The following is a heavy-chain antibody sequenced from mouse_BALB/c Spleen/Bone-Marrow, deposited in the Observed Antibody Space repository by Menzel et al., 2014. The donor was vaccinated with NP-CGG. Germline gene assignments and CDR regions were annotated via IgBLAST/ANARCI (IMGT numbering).Heavy chain of an antibody. CDR2: IWAGGST. CDR1: GISLTSYG. Sequence: QVQLQKSGPGLVATSQSLSITCTVSGISLTSYGVHWVRQPPGKGLEWLGVIWAGGSTNYNSALMSRLSISKDNSKSQVFLKMNSQQTAGTAMYFFARYYDYSALFSFCDQGTLVSISA. J-gene: IGHJ3*01. D-gene: IGHD2-4*01. V-gene: IGHV2-9*02. CDR3: ARYYDYSALFSF.